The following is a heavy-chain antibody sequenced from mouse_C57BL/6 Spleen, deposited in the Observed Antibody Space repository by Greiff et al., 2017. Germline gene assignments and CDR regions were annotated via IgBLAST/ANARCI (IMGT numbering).Heavy chain of an antibody. V-gene: IGHV2-6-1*01. CDR1: GFSLTSYG. CDR2: IWSDGST. Sequence: QVQLQQSGPGLVAPSQSLSITCTASGFSLTSYGVHWVRQPPGKGLEWLVVIWSDGSTTYNSALKSRLSIRKDNSTSHVSLKMNSLQTDDTAMYCCARQIYYGNYARDYWGQGTSVTVSS. CDR3: ARQIYYGNYARDY. J-gene: IGHJ4*01. D-gene: IGHD2-1*01.